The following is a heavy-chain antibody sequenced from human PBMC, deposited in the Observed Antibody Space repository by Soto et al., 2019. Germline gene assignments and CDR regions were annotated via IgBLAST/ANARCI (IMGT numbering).Heavy chain of an antibody. CDR1: GGPLISYA. D-gene: IGHD4-4*01. V-gene: IGHV1-69*01. CDR2: IIPIFGTA. J-gene: IGHJ4*02. CDR3: ATDLATVTLGY. Sequence: GXSVKVACKASGGPLISYAIIWVRQAPGQGLEWMGGIIPIFGTANYAQKFQGRVTITADESTSTAYMELSSLRSEDTAVYHCATDLATVTLGYCGQRTLVTVSS.